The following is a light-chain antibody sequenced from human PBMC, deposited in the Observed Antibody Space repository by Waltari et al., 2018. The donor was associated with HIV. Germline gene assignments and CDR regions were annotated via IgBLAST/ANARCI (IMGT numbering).Light chain of an antibody. V-gene: IGLV3-21*02. J-gene: IGLJ2*01. CDR2: DDS. Sequence: SYVLTQPPSVSVAPGQTARITCGGNNIGSKSVHWYQQKPGQAPVLVVYDDSDRSSGIPERFSGANSGNTATLTISRVEAGDEADYYCQVWDIISDHQVGGGTKLTFL. CDR3: QVWDIISDHQ. CDR1: NIGSKS.